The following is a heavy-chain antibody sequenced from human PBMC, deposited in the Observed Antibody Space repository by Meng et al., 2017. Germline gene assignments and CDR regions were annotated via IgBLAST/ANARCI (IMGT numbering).Heavy chain of an antibody. CDR2: IYYSGST. V-gene: IGHV4-39*01. CDR3: ARRDYFDY. Sequence: QLPLQESGPGLVKPSETLPLTCIVSGDPIGSSSDYWGWIRQPPGKGLEWIGSIYYSGSTYYNPSLKSRVTISVDTSKNQFSLKLSSVTAADTAVYYCARRDYFDYWGQGTLVTVSS. CDR1: GDPIGSSSDY. J-gene: IGHJ4*02.